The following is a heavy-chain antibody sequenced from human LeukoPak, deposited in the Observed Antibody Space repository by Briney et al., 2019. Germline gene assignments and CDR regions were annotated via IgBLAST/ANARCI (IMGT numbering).Heavy chain of an antibody. Sequence: VASVKVSCKASGYTFTSYYMHWVRQAPGQGLEWMGIINPSGGSTSYAQKFQGRVTMTRDTSISTAYMELSRLRSDDTAVYYCARDSSGWPTALGAFDIWGQGTMVTVSS. CDR1: GYTFTSYY. CDR3: ARDSSGWPTALGAFDI. D-gene: IGHD6-25*01. V-gene: IGHV1-46*01. J-gene: IGHJ3*02. CDR2: INPSGGST.